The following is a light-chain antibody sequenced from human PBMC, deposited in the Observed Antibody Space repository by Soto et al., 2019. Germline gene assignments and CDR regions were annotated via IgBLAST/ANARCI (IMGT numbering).Light chain of an antibody. J-gene: IGLJ2*01. CDR3: GSWDSSLSVEV. CDR2: DNN. CDR1: SSNIGNKY. V-gene: IGLV1-51*01. Sequence: QSVLTQPPSVSAAPGQKVSISCSGSSSNIGNKYVSWYQQLPGTAPKLLIYDNNKRPSGIPDRFSGSKSGTSATLGITGLQTGDEADYFCGSWDSSLSVEVFGGGTKLTVL.